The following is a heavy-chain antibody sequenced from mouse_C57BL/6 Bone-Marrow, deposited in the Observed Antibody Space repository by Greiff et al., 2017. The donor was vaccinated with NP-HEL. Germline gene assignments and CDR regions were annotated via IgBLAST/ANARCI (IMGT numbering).Heavy chain of an antibody. CDR2: IDPSDSYT. D-gene: IGHD1-1*01. V-gene: IGHV1-50*01. Sequence: VQLQQPGAELVKPGASVKLSCKASGYTFTSYWKQWVKQRPGQGLEWIGEIDPSDSYTNYNQKFKGKATLTVDTSSSTAYMQLSSLTSEDSAVYYCAREVKITTVVEDYWGQGTTLTVSS. CDR3: AREVKITTVVEDY. J-gene: IGHJ2*01. CDR1: GYTFTSYW.